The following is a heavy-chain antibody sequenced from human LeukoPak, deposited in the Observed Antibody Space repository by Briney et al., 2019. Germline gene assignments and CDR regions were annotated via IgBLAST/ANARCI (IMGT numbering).Heavy chain of an antibody. V-gene: IGHV1-69*01. D-gene: IGHD2-15*01. Sequence: SVKVSCKASGGTFSSYAISWVRQAPGQGLEWMGGIIPIFGTANYAQKFQGRVTITADESTSTAYMELSSLRSEDTAVYYCARDGPLGYCTSGSCYSRFFDYWGQGTLVTVSS. CDR3: ARDGPLGYCTSGSCYSRFFDY. CDR1: GGTFSSYA. J-gene: IGHJ4*02. CDR2: IIPIFGTA.